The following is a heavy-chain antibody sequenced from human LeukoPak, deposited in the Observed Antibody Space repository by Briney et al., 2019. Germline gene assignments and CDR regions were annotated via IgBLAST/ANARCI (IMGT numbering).Heavy chain of an antibody. CDR2: ISGSGGST. CDR3: AREGAAAAFDP. D-gene: IGHD6-25*01. J-gene: IGHJ5*02. V-gene: IGHV3-23*01. CDR1: GFPFSSYS. Sequence: GGSLRLSCAASGFPFSSYSMTWVRQAPGKGLEWVSVISGSGGSTYYADSVKGRFTISRDNSKNTLYLQMNSLRAEDTAVYYCAREGAAAAFDPWGQGTLVTVSS.